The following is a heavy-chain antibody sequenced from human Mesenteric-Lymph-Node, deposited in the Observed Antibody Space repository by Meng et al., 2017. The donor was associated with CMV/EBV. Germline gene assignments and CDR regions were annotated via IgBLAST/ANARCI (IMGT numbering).Heavy chain of an antibody. CDR2: ISAYNGNT. V-gene: IGHV1-18*01. CDR3: AGAYCSSPSCYMEAQYFYYYSVDV. CDR1: GYSFTNYG. J-gene: IGHJ6*02. D-gene: IGHD2-2*02. Sequence: ASVKVSCKASGYSFTNYGIGWVRQAPGQGLEWVGWISAYNGNTNYAQRLQGRDTLTTDISTNTAYMDLRSLRSDDTAVYYCAGAYCSSPSCYMEAQYFYYYSVDVWGQGTTVTVSS.